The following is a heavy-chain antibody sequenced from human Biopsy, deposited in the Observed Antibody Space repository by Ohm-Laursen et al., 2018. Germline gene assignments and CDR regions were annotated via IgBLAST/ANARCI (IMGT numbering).Heavy chain of an antibody. Sequence: SLRLSCAASGFTFNAYWMYWVRQVPGKGLVWVSHIKSVGSWTNYADSVKGRFTISRDNAKNTLYLQMNSLRAEDTAVYYCARDSSRRAREGGMDVWGQGTTVTVSS. CDR3: ARDSSRRAREGGMDV. D-gene: IGHD6-6*01. J-gene: IGHJ6*02. CDR2: IKSVGSWT. CDR1: GFTFNAYW. V-gene: IGHV3-74*01.